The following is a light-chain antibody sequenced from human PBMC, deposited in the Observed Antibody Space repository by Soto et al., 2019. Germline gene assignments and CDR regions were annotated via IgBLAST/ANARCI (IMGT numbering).Light chain of an antibody. Sequence: EIVLTQSPATLSLSPGERATLSCRASQSVSSYLAWYQQEPGQAPRLLIYDASNRATGIPARFSGSGSGTDFTLTISSLEPVDFAVYYCQQRSNWPLTFGGGTKLDIK. V-gene: IGKV3-11*01. J-gene: IGKJ4*01. CDR1: QSVSSY. CDR3: QQRSNWPLT. CDR2: DAS.